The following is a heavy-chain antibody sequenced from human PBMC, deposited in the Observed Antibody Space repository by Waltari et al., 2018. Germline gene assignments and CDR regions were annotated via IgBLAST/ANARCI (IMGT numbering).Heavy chain of an antibody. D-gene: IGHD3-3*01. Sequence: QVQLVKSGGGVVQPGGSLRPSCSAPGFPFVTYGMPWVRKAPGKGLEWVAFMAYDGSDKYYAASVKGRFTISRDNSKNTLYLAMDSLRAEDTAVYYCAKLSGRVPVDYWGQGTLVTVSS. CDR3: AKLSGRVPVDY. CDR2: MAYDGSDK. V-gene: IGHV3-30*02. CDR1: GFPFVTYG. J-gene: IGHJ4*02.